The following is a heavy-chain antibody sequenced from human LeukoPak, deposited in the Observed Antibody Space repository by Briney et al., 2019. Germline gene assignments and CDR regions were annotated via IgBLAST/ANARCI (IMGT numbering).Heavy chain of an antibody. CDR2: ISGGGDST. V-gene: IGHV3-23*01. CDR3: AKESGGRYYYDSSAYFDY. J-gene: IGHJ4*02. CDR1: GFSFSSYA. D-gene: IGHD3-22*01. Sequence: GGSLRLSCAASGFSFSSYAMIWVRQAPGKGLEWVSMISGGGDSTYYADSVKGRFTISRDNSKNTLYLQMNSLRAEDSAVYYCAKESGGRYYYDSSAYFDYWGQGTLVTVSS.